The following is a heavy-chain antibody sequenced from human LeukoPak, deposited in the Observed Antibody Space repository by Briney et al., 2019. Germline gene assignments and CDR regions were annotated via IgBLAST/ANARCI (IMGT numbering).Heavy chain of an antibody. CDR3: AREGRYYGSGSYNDYYYGMDV. Sequence: GGSLRLSCAASGFTFSSYSMNWVRQAPGKGLEWLSYISSSSSPQYYADSVKGRFTISRDNAKNSLYLQMNSLRAEDTAVYYCAREGRYYGSGSYNDYYYGMDVWGQGTTVTVSS. V-gene: IGHV3-48*04. CDR1: GFTFSSYS. J-gene: IGHJ6*02. CDR2: ISSSSSPQ. D-gene: IGHD3-10*01.